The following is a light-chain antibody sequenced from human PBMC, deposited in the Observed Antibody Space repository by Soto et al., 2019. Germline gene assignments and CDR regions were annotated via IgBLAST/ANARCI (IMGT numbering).Light chain of an antibody. CDR1: QSVSSY. V-gene: IGKV3-11*01. CDR3: QQRSNWLYT. Sequence: EIVLTQSPATLSLSPGERATLSCRASQSVSSYLAWYQQKPGQAPRLLIYDASNRATGIPARFSGSGSGTDFTLTISSLEPDDFALYYCQQRSNWLYTFGQGTKLEIK. CDR2: DAS. J-gene: IGKJ2*01.